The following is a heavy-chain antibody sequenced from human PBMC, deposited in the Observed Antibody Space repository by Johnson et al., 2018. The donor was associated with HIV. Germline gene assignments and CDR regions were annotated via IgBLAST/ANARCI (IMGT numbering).Heavy chain of an antibody. J-gene: IGHJ3*02. CDR1: AFTFKDYG. D-gene: IGHD1-26*01. V-gene: IGHV3-20*04. CDR3: AKPGSGSYPGGAFDI. CDR2: INWNGGST. Sequence: VQLMESGGGVVRPGGSLRLSCAASAFTFKDYGMIWVRQGPGKGLEWVSGINWNGGSTTYADSVKGRFTISRNNVRNSLYLQMNSLRAEDTALYYCAKPGSGSYPGGAFDIWGQGTMVTVSS.